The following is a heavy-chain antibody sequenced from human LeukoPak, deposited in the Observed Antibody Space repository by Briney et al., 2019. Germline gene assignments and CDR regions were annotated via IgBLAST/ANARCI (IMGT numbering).Heavy chain of an antibody. J-gene: IGHJ4*02. Sequence: PGGPLRLSCAASGFTFSSYAMSWVRQAPGKGLEWVSAISGSGGSTYYADSVKGRFTISRDNSKNTLYLQMNSLRAEDTAVYYYARGGYSYGYGGSYQVDYWGQGTLVAVSS. CDR1: GFTFSSYA. CDR2: ISGSGGST. D-gene: IGHD5-18*01. CDR3: ARGGYSYGYGGSYQVDY. V-gene: IGHV3-23*01.